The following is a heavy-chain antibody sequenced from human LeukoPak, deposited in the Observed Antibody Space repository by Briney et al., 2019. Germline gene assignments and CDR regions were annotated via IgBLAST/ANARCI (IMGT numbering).Heavy chain of an antibody. CDR3: ARVAPYDFWSGYYYFDY. CDR2: IYSGGST. Sequence: PGGSLRLSCAASGFTVSSNYMSWVRQAPGKGLEWVSVIYSGGSTYYADSVKGRFTISRDNSKNTLHLQMNSLRAEDTAVYYCARVAPYDFWSGYYYFDYWGQGTLVTVSS. J-gene: IGHJ4*02. CDR1: GFTVSSNY. V-gene: IGHV3-53*01. D-gene: IGHD3-3*01.